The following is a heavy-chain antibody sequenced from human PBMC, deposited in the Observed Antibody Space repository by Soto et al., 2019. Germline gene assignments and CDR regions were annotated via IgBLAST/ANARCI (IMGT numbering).Heavy chain of an antibody. V-gene: IGHV4-59*01. CDR3: ARTALGWFDP. CDR1: DGSIRSYY. J-gene: IGHJ5*02. CDR2: IFYSGST. Sequence: ETQSLTYSVSDGSIRSYYWRWIRQPPGKGLEWIGYIFYSGSTNQSPSLKSRVTISVDTSKNQFSLKLRSVTAADTAVYYCARTALGWFDPCGQGTLVTVSS. D-gene: IGHD2-21*02.